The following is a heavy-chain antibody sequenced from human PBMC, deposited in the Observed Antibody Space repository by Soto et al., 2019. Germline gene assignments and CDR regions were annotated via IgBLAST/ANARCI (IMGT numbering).Heavy chain of an antibody. CDR1: GYTFTSYA. CDR3: ARDLLWFGESHYYYGMDV. V-gene: IGHV1-3*05. CDR2: INAGNGNT. J-gene: IGHJ6*02. D-gene: IGHD3-10*01. Sequence: QVQLMQSGAEEKKPGASVKVSCKASGYTFTSYAMHWVRQAPGQRLEWMGWINAGNGNTKYSQKFQGRVTITRDTSASTAYMELSSLRSEDTAVYYCARDLLWFGESHYYYGMDVWGQGTTVTVSS.